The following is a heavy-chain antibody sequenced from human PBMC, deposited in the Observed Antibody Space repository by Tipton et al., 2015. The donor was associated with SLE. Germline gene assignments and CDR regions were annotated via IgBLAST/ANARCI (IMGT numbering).Heavy chain of an antibody. Sequence: TLSLTCTVSGASVRGQSWSWIRQPPGKGLEWIGYIFYSGSTNYSPPLKSRVTISLDTFQNHFSLKLSSVTAADTAVYYCARDRRNVFDIWGQGAMVTVSS. J-gene: IGHJ3*02. CDR3: ARDRRNVFDI. V-gene: IGHV4-59*02. CDR2: IFYSGST. CDR1: GASVRGQS.